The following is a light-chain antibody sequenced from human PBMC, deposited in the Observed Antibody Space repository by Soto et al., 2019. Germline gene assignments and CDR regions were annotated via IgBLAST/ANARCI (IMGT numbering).Light chain of an antibody. J-gene: IGKJ5*01. CDR3: QQYGSSPRVT. V-gene: IGKV3-20*01. CDR2: DAS. Sequence: EIVLTQSPGTLSLSPGERATLSCRASQSISSYLAWYQQKPGQAPRLLIYDASSRATGIPARFSGSGSGTDFTLTISRLEPEDFAVYYCQQYGSSPRVTFGQGTRLEIK. CDR1: QSISSY.